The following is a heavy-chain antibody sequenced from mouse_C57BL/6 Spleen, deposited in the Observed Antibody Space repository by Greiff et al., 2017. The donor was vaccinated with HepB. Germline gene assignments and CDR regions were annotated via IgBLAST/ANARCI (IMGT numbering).Heavy chain of an antibody. J-gene: IGHJ4*01. CDR1: GYSITSGYY. CDR3: ARVGTTLAGMDY. CDR2: ISYDGSN. V-gene: IGHV3-6*01. Sequence: EVQLQVSGPGLVKPSQSLSPTGSVTGYSITSGYYWNWIRQFPGNKLEWMGYISYDGSNNYNASLKYRISITRDTSKNQFFLKLNSVTTEDTATYYCARVGTTLAGMDYWGQGTSVTVSS. D-gene: IGHD1-1*01.